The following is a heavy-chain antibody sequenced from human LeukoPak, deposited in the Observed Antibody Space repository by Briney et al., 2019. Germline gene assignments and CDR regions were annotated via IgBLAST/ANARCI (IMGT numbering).Heavy chain of an antibody. J-gene: IGHJ6*03. Sequence: PSETLSLTCAAYGGSFSGYYWSWIRQPPGKGLEWIGEINHSGSTNYNPSLKSRVTISVDTSKNQFSLKLSSVTAADTAVYYCARDSDNYYYYYMDVWGKGTTVTVSS. CDR3: ARDSDNYYYYYMDV. CDR2: INHSGST. D-gene: IGHD1-26*01. CDR1: GGSFSGYY. V-gene: IGHV4-34*01.